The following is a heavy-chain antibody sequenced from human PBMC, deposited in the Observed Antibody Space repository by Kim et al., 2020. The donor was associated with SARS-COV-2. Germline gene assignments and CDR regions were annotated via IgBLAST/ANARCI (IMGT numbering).Heavy chain of an antibody. Sequence: NPSLKSRVTISVDTSKNQFSLKLSSVTAADTAVYYCARGARYFDWLPHDYWGQGTLVTVSS. V-gene: IGHV4-59*09. J-gene: IGHJ4*02. CDR3: ARGARYFDWLPHDY. D-gene: IGHD3-9*01.